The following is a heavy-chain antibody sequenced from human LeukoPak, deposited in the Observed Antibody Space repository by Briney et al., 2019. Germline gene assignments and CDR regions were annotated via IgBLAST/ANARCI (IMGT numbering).Heavy chain of an antibody. D-gene: IGHD1-14*01. CDR1: GYTFTGYY. J-gene: IGHJ6*03. Sequence: GASVKVSCKASGYTFTGYYMHWVRQAPGQGLEWMGWINPNSGGTNYAQKFQGRVTMTRDTSISTAYMELSRLRSDDTAVYYCARLYTAERYYYYYMDVWGKGTTVTISS. CDR3: ARLYTAERYYYYYMDV. V-gene: IGHV1-2*02. CDR2: INPNSGGT.